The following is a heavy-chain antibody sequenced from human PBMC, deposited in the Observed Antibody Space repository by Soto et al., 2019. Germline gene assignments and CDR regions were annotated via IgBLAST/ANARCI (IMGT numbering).Heavy chain of an antibody. CDR2: ISNNGGST. CDR1: GFIFSDYA. D-gene: IGHD6-19*01. Sequence: GGSLRLSCSASGFIFSDYAMHWVRLTPGKGLEFVSAISNNGGSTNDAPSVWGRFTISRDNSKNTVYLETSSLRVEDTAIYYCVKDPSRGGWYGFFLHWGQGTVVTVSS. CDR3: VKDPSRGGWYGFFLH. J-gene: IGHJ1*01. V-gene: IGHV3-64D*06.